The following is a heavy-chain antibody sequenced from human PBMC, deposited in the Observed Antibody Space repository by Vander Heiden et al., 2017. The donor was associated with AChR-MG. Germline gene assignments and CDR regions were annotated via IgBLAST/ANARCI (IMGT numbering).Heavy chain of an antibody. J-gene: IGHJ4*02. CDR1: GFTFSGYW. V-gene: IGHV3-74*01. CDR2: INSDGSIT. D-gene: IGHD6-19*01. Sequence: EVQLVESGGGLVQPGGSLRLSCAASGFTFSGYWMHWVRQAPGKGLVWVSRINSDGSITTYADSVKGRFTISRDNAKNTLYLQINSLRAEDTAVYYCARDQGPNTSVWYAPFDYWGQGTLVTVSS. CDR3: ARDQGPNTSVWYAPFDY.